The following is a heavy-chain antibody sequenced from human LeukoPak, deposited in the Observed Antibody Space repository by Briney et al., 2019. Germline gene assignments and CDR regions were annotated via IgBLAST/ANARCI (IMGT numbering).Heavy chain of an antibody. V-gene: IGHV1-8*01. CDR1: GYTFTSYD. CDR2: MNPNSGNT. CDR3: AIIEYQPNWFDP. J-gene: IGHJ5*02. Sequence: GASEKVSCKASGYTFTSYDINWVRQATGQGLEWMGWMNPNSGNTGYAQKSQGRVTMTRNTSISTAYMELSSLRSEDTAVYYCAIIEYQPNWFDPWGQGTLVTVSS. D-gene: IGHD2-2*01.